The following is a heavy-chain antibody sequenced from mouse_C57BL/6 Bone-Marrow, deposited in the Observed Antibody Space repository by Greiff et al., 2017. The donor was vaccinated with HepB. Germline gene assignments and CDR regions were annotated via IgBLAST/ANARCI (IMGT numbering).Heavy chain of an antibody. J-gene: IGHJ3*01. CDR3: ARDVLYGSSSWFAY. CDR1: GFTLSSYA. CDR2: ISDGGSYT. Sequence: EVKLVESGGGLVKPGGSLKLSCAASGFTLSSYAMSWVRQTPEKRLEWVATISDGGSYTYYPDNVKGRFTISRDNAKNNLYLQMSHLKSEDTAMYYCARDVLYGSSSWFAYWGQGTLVTVSA. V-gene: IGHV5-4*01. D-gene: IGHD1-1*01.